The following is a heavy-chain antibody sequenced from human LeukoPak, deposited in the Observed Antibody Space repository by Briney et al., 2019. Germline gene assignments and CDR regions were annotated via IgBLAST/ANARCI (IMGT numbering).Heavy chain of an antibody. CDR3: AKGAVAVVAMNWFDP. CDR2: ISSSSSYI. D-gene: IGHD2-15*01. J-gene: IGHJ5*02. V-gene: IGHV3-21*04. Sequence: GGSLRPSCAASGFTFSSYSMNWVRQAPGKGLEWVSSISSSSSYIYYADSVKGRFTISRDNAKNTLYLQMNSLRADDTALYYCAKGAVAVVAMNWFDPWGQGTLVTVSS. CDR1: GFTFSSYS.